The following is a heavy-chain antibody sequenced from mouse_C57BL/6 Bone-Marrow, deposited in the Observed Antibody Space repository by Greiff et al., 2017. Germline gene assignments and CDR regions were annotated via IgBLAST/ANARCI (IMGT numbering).Heavy chain of an antibody. V-gene: IGHV14-4*01. J-gene: IGHJ2*01. D-gene: IGHD2-3*01. CDR1: GFNIKDDY. Sequence: EVQLQQSGAELVRPGASVKLSCTASGFNIKDDYIHWVKQRPEQGLEWIGWIDPEIGDTEYASKFQGKATITSDTSSNTAYLQLSSLTSKATAVYYCSSFDGNYFDFWGQGTPLTVAS. CDR3: SSFDGNYFDF. CDR2: IDPEIGDT.